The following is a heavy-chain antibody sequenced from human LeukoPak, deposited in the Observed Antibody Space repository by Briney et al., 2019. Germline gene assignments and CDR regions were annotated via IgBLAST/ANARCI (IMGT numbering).Heavy chain of an antibody. CDR2: MNPNTGNT. CDR1: GYIFTTYD. J-gene: IGHJ4*02. Sequence: EASVKVSCKASGYIFTTYDINWVRLAPGQGLEWMAWMNPNTGNTGFAQKFQGRVTVSRNTDISTAYMELNSLRSEDTAVYYCARFGGGATKDDRLDYWGQGTLVTASS. V-gene: IGHV1-8*03. D-gene: IGHD3-16*01. CDR3: ARFGGGATKDDRLDY.